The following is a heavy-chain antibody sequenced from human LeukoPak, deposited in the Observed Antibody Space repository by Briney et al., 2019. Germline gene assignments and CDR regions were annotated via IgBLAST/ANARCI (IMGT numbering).Heavy chain of an antibody. CDR2: IYYSGST. J-gene: IGHJ4*02. CDR1: GGSFSSYY. V-gene: IGHV4-59*01. D-gene: IGHD5-18*01. CDR3: ASGYSYGFDY. Sequence: SETLSLTCAVYGGSFSSYYWSWIRQPPGEGLEWIGYIYYSGSTNYNPSLKSRVTISVDTSKNQFSLKLSSVTAADTAVYYCASGYSYGFDYWGQGTLVTVSS.